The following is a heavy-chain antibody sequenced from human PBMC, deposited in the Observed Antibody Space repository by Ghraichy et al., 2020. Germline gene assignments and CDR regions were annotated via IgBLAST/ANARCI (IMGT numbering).Heavy chain of an antibody. CDR1: GDTFTTSS. CDR2: INPKSGGT. CDR3: AIRGLNTYGFFDY. Sequence: ASVKVSCKASGDTFTTSSMRWVRQAPGQGLEWMGWINPKSGGTNYAQKFQGRVTMTRDTSISTAYMELNRLRSDDTAVYYCAIRGLNTYGFFDYWGQGTLVTVSS. D-gene: IGHD5-18*01. J-gene: IGHJ4*02. V-gene: IGHV1-2*02.